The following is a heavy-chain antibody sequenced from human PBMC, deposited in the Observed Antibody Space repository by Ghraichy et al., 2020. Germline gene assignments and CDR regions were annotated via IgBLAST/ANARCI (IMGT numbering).Heavy chain of an antibody. CDR2: ISSSSSYT. J-gene: IGHJ6*02. CDR1: GFTFSDYY. V-gene: IGHV3-11*06. CDR3: ARGTKRYCSSTSCYHYYYGMDV. D-gene: IGHD2-2*01. Sequence: GGSLRLSCAASGFTFSDYYMSWIRQAPGKGLEWVSYISSSSSYTNYADSVKGRFTISRDNAKNSLYLQMNSLGAEDTAVYYCARGTKRYCSSTSCYHYYYGMDVWGQGTTVTVSS.